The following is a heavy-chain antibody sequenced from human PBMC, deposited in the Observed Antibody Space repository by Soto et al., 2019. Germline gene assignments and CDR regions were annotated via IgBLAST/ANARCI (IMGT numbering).Heavy chain of an antibody. J-gene: IGHJ6*02. D-gene: IGHD5-18*01. CDR3: AKDLGYSYGYSPDYYGMDV. CDR1: GFTFNNYA. CDR2: ISGSGGST. V-gene: IGHV3-23*01. Sequence: GGSLRLSCAASGFTFNNYAMTWVRQAPGEGLEWVSAISGSGGSTYYADSVKGRFTISRDNSKNTLYLQMNSLRAEDTAVYYCAKDLGYSYGYSPDYYGMDVWGQGTTVTV.